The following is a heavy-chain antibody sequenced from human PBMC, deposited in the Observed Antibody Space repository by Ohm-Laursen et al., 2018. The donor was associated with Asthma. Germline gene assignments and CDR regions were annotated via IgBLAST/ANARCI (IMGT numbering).Heavy chain of an antibody. J-gene: IGHJ4*02. CDR1: GFTFSSYA. CDR2: ISYDGSNK. CDR3: ARSDQWELLEVDY. V-gene: IGHV3-30-3*01. Sequence: SLRLSCTASGFTFSSYAMHWVRQAPGKGLEWVAVISYDGSNKYYADSVKGRFTISRDNSKNTLYLQMNSLRAEDTAVYYCARSDQWELLEVDYWGQGTLVTVSS. D-gene: IGHD1-26*01.